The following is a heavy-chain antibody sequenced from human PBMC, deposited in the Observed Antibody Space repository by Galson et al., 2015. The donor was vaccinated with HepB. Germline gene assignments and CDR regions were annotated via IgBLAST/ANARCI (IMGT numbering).Heavy chain of an antibody. D-gene: IGHD4-17*01. CDR1: GFTFSSYG. CDR2: ISYDGSNK. J-gene: IGHJ4*02. V-gene: IGHV3-30*18. CDR3: AKDGGDDYGDSYYFDY. Sequence: SLRLSCAASGFTFSSYGMHWVRQAPGKGLEWVAVISYDGSNKYYADSVKGRFTISRDNSKNTLYLQMNSLRAENTAVYYCAKDGGDDYGDSYYFDYWGQGTPVTVSS.